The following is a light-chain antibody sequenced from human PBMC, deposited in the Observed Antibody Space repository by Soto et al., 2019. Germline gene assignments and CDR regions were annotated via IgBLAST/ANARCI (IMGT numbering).Light chain of an antibody. CDR3: QQSYSTLLT. J-gene: IGKJ4*01. CDR2: AAS. Sequence: DIQMTQSPSSLSASVGDRVTITCRASQSISGYLNWYQQKPGKAPKLLIYAASSLQSGVPSRFSGSGSGTDFTLTISSLQPEDFATYYCQQSYSTLLTVGGGTKVDIK. CDR1: QSISGY. V-gene: IGKV1-39*01.